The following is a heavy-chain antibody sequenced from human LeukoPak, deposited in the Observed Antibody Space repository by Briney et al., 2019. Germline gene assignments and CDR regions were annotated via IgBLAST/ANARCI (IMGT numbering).Heavy chain of an antibody. CDR3: ARQDGYCSSTSCTGYFDS. CDR1: GGSISSCSYY. V-gene: IGHV4-39*01. CDR2: IYYSGIT. J-gene: IGHJ4*02. Sequence: SETLSLTCTVSGGSISSCSYYWGWIRQPPGKGLEWIGSIYYSGITYYNPSLKSRVSISVDTSKKQLSLKLSSVTAADTAVHYCARQDGYCSSTSCTGYFDSWGQGTLVTVSS. D-gene: IGHD2-2*03.